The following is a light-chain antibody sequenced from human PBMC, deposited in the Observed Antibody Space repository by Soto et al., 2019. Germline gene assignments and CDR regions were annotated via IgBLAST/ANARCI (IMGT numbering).Light chain of an antibody. CDR3: CSCAGSYFYV. CDR1: SSDVGGYNY. V-gene: IGLV2-11*01. J-gene: IGLJ1*01. CDR2: DVS. Sequence: QSALTQPRSVSGSPGQSVTISCTGTSSDVGGYNYVSWYQQLPGKAPKLMIYDVSKRPSGVPDRFSGSKSGNTASLTISGLQAEDEADYYCCSCAGSYFYVFGTGTKVTVL.